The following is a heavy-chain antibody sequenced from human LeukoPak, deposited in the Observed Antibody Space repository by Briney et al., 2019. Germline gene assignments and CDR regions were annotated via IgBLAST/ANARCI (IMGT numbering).Heavy chain of an antibody. CDR2: IYHSGST. D-gene: IGHD2-2*01. CDR3: ARGDFVLVPAAKTGWFDP. V-gene: IGHV4-38-2*01. Sequence: SETLSLTCAVSGYSISSGYYWGWIRQPPGKGLEWIGSIYHSGSTYYNPSLKSRVTISVDTSKNQFSLKLNPVTAADTAMYYCARGDFVLVPAAKTGWFDPWGQGTLVTVSS. CDR1: GYSISSGYY. J-gene: IGHJ5*02.